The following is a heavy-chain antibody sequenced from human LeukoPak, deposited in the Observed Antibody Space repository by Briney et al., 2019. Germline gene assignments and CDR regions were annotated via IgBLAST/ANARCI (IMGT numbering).Heavy chain of an antibody. Sequence: GGSLRLSCAASGFAFSSYAMSWVRLAPGKGLEWVSALSGRGDNTYYADSVKGRFTISRDNSKNTLSLQMNSLRAEDTAVYYCAKDRGFYGAGSYKEYFQHWGQGTLVTVSS. J-gene: IGHJ1*01. D-gene: IGHD3-10*01. CDR2: LSGRGDNT. CDR1: GFAFSSYA. CDR3: AKDRGFYGAGSYKEYFQH. V-gene: IGHV3-23*01.